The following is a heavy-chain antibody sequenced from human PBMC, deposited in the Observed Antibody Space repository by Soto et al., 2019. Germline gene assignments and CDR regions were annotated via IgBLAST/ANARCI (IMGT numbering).Heavy chain of an antibody. CDR2: INAGNGNT. Sequence: GASVKVSCKASGYTFTSYAMHWVRQAPGQRLEWMGWINAGNGNTKYSQKFQGRVTITRDTSASTAYMELSSLRSEDTAVYYCARANRGLNYYYYMDVWGKGTTVTVSS. D-gene: IGHD3-16*01. J-gene: IGHJ6*03. V-gene: IGHV1-3*01. CDR3: ARANRGLNYYYYMDV. CDR1: GYTFTSYA.